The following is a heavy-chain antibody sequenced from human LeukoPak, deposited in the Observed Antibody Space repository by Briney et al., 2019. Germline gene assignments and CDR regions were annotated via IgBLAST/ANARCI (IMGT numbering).Heavy chain of an antibody. V-gene: IGHV4-59*08. Sequence: SETLSLTCTVSGGSLSSYYWSWIRQPPGKGLEWSGYIYYSGSTNYNPSLKSRVTISVDTSKYQFSLKLSSVTAADTAVYFCATNRAGTYDRPFDIWGQGTMVTVSS. J-gene: IGHJ3*02. D-gene: IGHD1-26*01. CDR2: IYYSGST. CDR1: GGSLSSYY. CDR3: ATNRAGTYDRPFDI.